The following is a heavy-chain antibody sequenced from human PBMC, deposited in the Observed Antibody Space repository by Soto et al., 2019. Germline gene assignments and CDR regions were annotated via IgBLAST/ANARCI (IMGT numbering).Heavy chain of an antibody. CDR2: IIPIFGTA. D-gene: IGHD3-22*01. CDR3: ARSKKAFDSSGKPFDY. J-gene: IGHJ4*02. Sequence: SVKVSCKASGGAFSSYAISWVRQAPGQGLEWMGGIIPIFGTANYAQKFQGRVTITADESTSTAYMELSSLRSEDTAVYYCARSKKAFDSSGKPFDYWGQGTLVTVSS. V-gene: IGHV1-69*13. CDR1: GGAFSSYA.